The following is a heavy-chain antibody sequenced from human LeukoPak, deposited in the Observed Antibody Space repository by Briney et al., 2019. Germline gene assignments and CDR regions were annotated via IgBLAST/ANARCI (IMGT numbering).Heavy chain of an antibody. CDR1: GFTFSSYA. CDR2: ISYDGSNK. CDR3: AREVVPQDNWFDP. Sequence: GRSLRLSCAASGFTFSSYAVHWVRQAPGKGLEWVAVISYDGSNKYYADSVKGRFTISRDNSKNTLYLQMNSLRAEDTAVYYCAREVVPQDNWFDPWGQGTLVTVSS. V-gene: IGHV3-30-3*01. D-gene: IGHD2-15*01. J-gene: IGHJ5*02.